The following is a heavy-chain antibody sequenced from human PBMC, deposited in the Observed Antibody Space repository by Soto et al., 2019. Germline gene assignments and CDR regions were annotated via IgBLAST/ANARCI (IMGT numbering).Heavy chain of an antibody. CDR1: GFTVSSNY. V-gene: IGHV3-66*01. D-gene: IGHD3-3*01. J-gene: IGHJ6*03. CDR2: IYSGGST. Sequence: GGSLRLSCAASGFTVSSNYMSWVRQAPGKGLEWVSVIYSGGSTYYADSVKGRFTISRDNSKNTLYLQMNSLRAEDTAVYYCARGAETFTIFGVVPDRYYYYYYMDVWGKGTTVTVSS. CDR3: ARGAETFTIFGVVPDRYYYYYYMDV.